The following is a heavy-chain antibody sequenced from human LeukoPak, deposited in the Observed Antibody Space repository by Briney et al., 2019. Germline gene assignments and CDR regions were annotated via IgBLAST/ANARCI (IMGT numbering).Heavy chain of an antibody. J-gene: IGHJ4*02. CDR1: GFTFSDYY. CDR2: ISGSGGST. D-gene: IGHD4-17*01. Sequence: GGSLRLSCAASGFTFSDYYMSWVRQAPGKGLEWVSAISGSGGSTYYADSVKGRFTISRDNSKNTLYLQMNSLRAEDTAVYYCAKDPDYGDYRYYFDYWGQGTLVTVSS. V-gene: IGHV3-23*01. CDR3: AKDPDYGDYRYYFDY.